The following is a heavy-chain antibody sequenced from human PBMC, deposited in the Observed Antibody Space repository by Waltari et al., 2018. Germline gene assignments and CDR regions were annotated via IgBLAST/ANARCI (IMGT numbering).Heavy chain of an antibody. D-gene: IGHD3-9*01. Sequence: QVQLVQSGAAVKKPGASVKVSCKASGYTFTSYDLSWVRQATGQGLEWMGWMNPNSGNTGYAQKFQGRVTMTRNTSISTAYMELSSLRSEDTAVYYCARGDYDILTGSLYFDYWGQGTLVTVSS. J-gene: IGHJ4*02. CDR1: GYTFTSYD. V-gene: IGHV1-8*01. CDR2: MNPNSGNT. CDR3: ARGDYDILTGSLYFDY.